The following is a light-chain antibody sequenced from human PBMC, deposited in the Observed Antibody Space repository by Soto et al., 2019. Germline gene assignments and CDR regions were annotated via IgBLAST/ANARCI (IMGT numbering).Light chain of an antibody. CDR3: QQYGSSSWT. Sequence: TQSPGTLSLYKGERATLSCRASQSVSSSYLAWYQQKPGQAPRLLIYGTSSRATAIPDRFSGSGSGTDFTLTISRLGPEDFAVYYCQQYGSSSWTFGQGTKVDIK. CDR1: QSVSSSY. V-gene: IGKV3-20*01. CDR2: GTS. J-gene: IGKJ1*01.